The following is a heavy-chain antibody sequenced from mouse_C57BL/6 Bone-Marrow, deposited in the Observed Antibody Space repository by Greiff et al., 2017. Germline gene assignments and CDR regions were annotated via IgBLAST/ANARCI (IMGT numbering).Heavy chain of an antibody. Sequence: VHVKQSGAELVRPGASVKLSCTASGFNIKDYYMHWVKQRPEQGLEWIGRIDPEDGDTEYAPKFQGKATMTADTSSNTAYLQLSSLTSEDTAVYYCTRLPAWFAYWGQGTLVTVSA. CDR2: IDPEDGDT. V-gene: IGHV14-1*01. D-gene: IGHD2-2*01. J-gene: IGHJ3*01. CDR3: TRLPAWFAY. CDR1: GFNIKDYY.